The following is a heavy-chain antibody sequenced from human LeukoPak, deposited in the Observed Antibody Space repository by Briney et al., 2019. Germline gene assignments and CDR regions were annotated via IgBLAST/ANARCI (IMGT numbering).Heavy chain of an antibody. Sequence: ASVKVSCKASGYTFTTYYMHWVRQAPGQGLEWMGIINPDSGSTNYAQNFQGRVTMTRDTSTSTVYMELSSLRSEDTAVYYCASAGHDGIGYKVCWGQGTLVTVSS. CDR1: GYTFTTYY. CDR3: ASAGHDGIGYKVC. J-gene: IGHJ4*02. V-gene: IGHV1-46*01. D-gene: IGHD3-22*01. CDR2: INPDSGST.